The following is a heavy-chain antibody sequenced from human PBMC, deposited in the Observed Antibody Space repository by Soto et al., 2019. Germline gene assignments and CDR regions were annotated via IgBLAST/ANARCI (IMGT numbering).Heavy chain of an antibody. Sequence: QVQLQESGPGLVKPSQTLSLTCTVSGGSISSGGYYWSWIRQHPGKGLEWIGYIYYSGSTYYNPSLNSRVTISVDTSKNQFSLKLSSVTAADTAVYYCARNTVRGSLHFDYWGQGTLVTVSS. CDR2: IYYSGST. J-gene: IGHJ4*02. D-gene: IGHD4-17*01. CDR1: GGSISSGGYY. V-gene: IGHV4-31*03. CDR3: ARNTVRGSLHFDY.